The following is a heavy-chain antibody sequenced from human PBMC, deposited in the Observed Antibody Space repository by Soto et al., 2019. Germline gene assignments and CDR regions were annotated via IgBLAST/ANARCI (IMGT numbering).Heavy chain of an antibody. CDR3: ARVGHGGYYNWFDP. V-gene: IGHV3-33*01. J-gene: IGHJ5*02. CDR1: GFTFSSYG. CDR2: IWYDGSNK. D-gene: IGHD5-18*01. Sequence: QVQLVESGGDVVQPGRSLRLSCAASGFTFSSYGMHWVRQAPGKGLEWVAVIWYDGSNKYYADSVKGRFTISRDNSKNTLYLQMNSLRAEDTAVYYCARVGHGGYYNWFDPWGQGTLVTVSS.